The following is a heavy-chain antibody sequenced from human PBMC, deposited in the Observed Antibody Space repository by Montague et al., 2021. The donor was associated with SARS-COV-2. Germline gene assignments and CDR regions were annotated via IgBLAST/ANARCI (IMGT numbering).Heavy chain of an antibody. V-gene: IGHV4-61*02. J-gene: IGHJ4*02. CDR1: GASISTGIYY. CDR3: ARFGSGTLEFEL. Sequence: TLSLTCTVSGASISTGIYYWSWIRQPAGKGLEWIGRIRTTGHTDYNSSLESRVFMSVDTSTNQFSLSLTSVTAADTAVYFCARFGSGTLEFELWGQGTLVTVSS. CDR2: IRTTGHT. D-gene: IGHD1-26*01.